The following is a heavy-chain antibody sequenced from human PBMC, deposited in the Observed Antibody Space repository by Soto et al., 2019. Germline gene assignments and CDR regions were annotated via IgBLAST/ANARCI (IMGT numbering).Heavy chain of an antibody. V-gene: IGHV3-73*01. D-gene: IGHD2-21*02. Sequence: PGGSLRLSCAASGFRFSDSAMHWVRQASGKGREWVGRIRSKSNDYATRYAASVTGRFTISRDDSKNTAYPEMNTVTAEDAAVSYCARPDSGSYCGGDCYLYSGFASWGQGPTVPAS. CDR2: IRSKSNDYAT. CDR1: GFRFSDSA. CDR3: ARPDSGSYCGGDCYLYSGFAS. J-gene: IGHJ4*02.